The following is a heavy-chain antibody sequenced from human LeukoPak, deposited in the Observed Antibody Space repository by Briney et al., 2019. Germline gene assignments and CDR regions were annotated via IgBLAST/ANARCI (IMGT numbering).Heavy chain of an antibody. Sequence: PGGSLRLSCAASGFTFSSYSMNWVRQAPGKGLEWVSYISSSSSTIYYADSVKGRFTISRDNAKNSLYLQMNSLRAEDTAVYYCARANLGEYLGHFDYWGQETLVTVSS. V-gene: IGHV3-48*01. D-gene: IGHD6-6*01. CDR1: GFTFSSYS. CDR2: ISSSSSTI. J-gene: IGHJ4*02. CDR3: ARANLGEYLGHFDY.